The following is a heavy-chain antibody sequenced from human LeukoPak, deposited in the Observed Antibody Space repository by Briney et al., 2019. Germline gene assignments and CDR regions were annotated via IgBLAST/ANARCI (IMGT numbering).Heavy chain of an antibody. CDR3: ARVTNSSSWIYYFDY. V-gene: IGHV4-34*01. CDR1: GGSFSGYY. CDR2: INHSGST. J-gene: IGHJ4*02. Sequence: KPSETLSLTCAVYGGSFSGYYWSWIRQPPGKGLGWIGEINHSGSTNYNPSLKSRVTISVDTTKNQFSLKLSSVTAADTAVYYCARVTNSSSWIYYFDYWGQGTLVTVSS. D-gene: IGHD6-13*01.